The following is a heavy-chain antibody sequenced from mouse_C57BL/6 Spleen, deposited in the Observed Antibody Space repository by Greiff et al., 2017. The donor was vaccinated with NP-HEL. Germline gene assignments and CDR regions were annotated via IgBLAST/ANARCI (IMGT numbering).Heavy chain of an antibody. CDR3: ARSGGYYGTRGWFAY. V-gene: IGHV1-50*01. Sequence: QVQLQQPGAELVKPGASVKLSCKASGYTFTSYWMQWVKQRPGQGLEWIGEIDPSDSYTNYNQKFKGKATLTVDTSSSTAYMQLSSLTSEDSAVYYCARSGGYYGTRGWFAYWGQGTLVTVSA. CDR1: GYTFTSYW. D-gene: IGHD1-2*01. J-gene: IGHJ3*01. CDR2: IDPSDSYT.